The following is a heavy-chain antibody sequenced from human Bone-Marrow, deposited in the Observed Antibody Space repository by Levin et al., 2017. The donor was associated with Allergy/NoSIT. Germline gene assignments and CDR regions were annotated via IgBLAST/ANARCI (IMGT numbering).Heavy chain of an antibody. D-gene: IGHD4-23*01. CDR3: GRGWWQHGMDV. CDR2: TYYSSKWHN. V-gene: IGHV6-1*01. J-gene: IGHJ6*02. Sequence: SQTLSLTCAISGDSVSSTSAAWNWFRQSPSRGLEWLGRTYYSSKWHNDYAISVRSRIIITPDTSKNQFSLQLNSVTPEDTAVYYCGRGWWQHGMDVWGQGTTVTVSS. CDR1: GDSVSSTSAA.